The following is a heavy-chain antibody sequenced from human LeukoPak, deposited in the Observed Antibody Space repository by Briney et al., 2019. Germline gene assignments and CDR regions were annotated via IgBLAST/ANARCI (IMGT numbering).Heavy chain of an antibody. J-gene: IGHJ4*02. CDR2: ISSSSSYI. Sequence: GGSLRLSCAASGFTFSSYSMNWVRQAPGKGLEWVSSISSSSSYIYYADSVKGRFTISRDNAKNSLYLQMNSLRAEDTAVYYCARDSDQPYCSGGSCDNVVGLDYWGQGTLVTVSS. CDR3: ARDSDQPYCSGGSCDNVVGLDY. CDR1: GFTFSSYS. D-gene: IGHD2-15*01. V-gene: IGHV3-21*01.